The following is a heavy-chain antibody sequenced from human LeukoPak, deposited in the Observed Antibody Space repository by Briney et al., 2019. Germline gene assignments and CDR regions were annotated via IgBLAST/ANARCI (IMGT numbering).Heavy chain of an antibody. V-gene: IGHV4-4*07. Sequence: KPSETLSLTCTVSGGSISSYYWSWIRQPAGKGLEWIGRIYTSGSTNYNPSLKSRVTMSVDTSKNQSSLKLSSVTAADTAVYYCARDLRIFGVVIPPGAAFDIWGQGTMVTVSS. CDR1: GGSISSYY. CDR2: IYTSGST. D-gene: IGHD3-3*01. J-gene: IGHJ3*02. CDR3: ARDLRIFGVVIPPGAAFDI.